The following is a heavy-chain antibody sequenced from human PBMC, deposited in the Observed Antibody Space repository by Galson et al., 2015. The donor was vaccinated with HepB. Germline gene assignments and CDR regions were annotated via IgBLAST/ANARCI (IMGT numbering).Heavy chain of an antibody. D-gene: IGHD3-22*01. CDR3: ARDQSDDSSGYTYYYYGMDV. CDR2: INWNGGST. CDR1: GFTFDDYG. Sequence: SLRLSCAASGFTFDDYGMSWVRQAPGKGLEWVSGINWNGGSTGYADSVKGRFTISRDNAKNSLYLQMNSLRAEDTALYYCARDQSDDSSGYTYYYYGMDVWGQGTTVTASS. J-gene: IGHJ6*02. V-gene: IGHV3-20*04.